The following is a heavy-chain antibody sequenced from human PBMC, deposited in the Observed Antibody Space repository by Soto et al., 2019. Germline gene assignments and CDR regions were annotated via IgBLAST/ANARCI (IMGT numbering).Heavy chain of an antibody. Sequence: KLSETLSLTCTVSGGSISSGDCYFSLILRPPGKGLEWIGYIYYSGSTYYNPSLKSRVTISVDTSKNQFSLKLSSVTAADTAVYYCAREVRSYVNYYDSSGYLDYFDYWGQGTLVTVSS. CDR3: AREVRSYVNYYDSSGYLDYFDY. J-gene: IGHJ4*02. D-gene: IGHD3-22*01. V-gene: IGHV4-30-4*01. CDR1: GGSISSGDCY. CDR2: IYYSGST.